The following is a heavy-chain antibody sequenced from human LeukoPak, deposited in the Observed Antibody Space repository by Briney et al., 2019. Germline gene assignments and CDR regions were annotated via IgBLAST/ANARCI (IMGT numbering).Heavy chain of an antibody. V-gene: IGHV4-38-2*02. CDR3: ASPGIAVAGQS. J-gene: IGHJ5*02. Sequence: SETLSLTCTVSGYSISSGYYWGWIRQPPGKGLEWIGSIYHSGSTYYNPSLKSRVTISVDTSKNQFSLKLSSVTAADTAVYYCASPGIAVAGQSWGQGTLVTVSS. CDR1: GYSISSGYY. CDR2: IYHSGST. D-gene: IGHD6-19*01.